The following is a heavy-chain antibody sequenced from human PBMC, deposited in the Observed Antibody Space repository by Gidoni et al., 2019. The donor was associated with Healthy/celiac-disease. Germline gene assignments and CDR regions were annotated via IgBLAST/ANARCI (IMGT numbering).Heavy chain of an antibody. CDR1: GGSFSGYY. J-gene: IGHJ4*02. CDR3: ARRGPGVVVPAATLFDY. CDR2: INHSGST. V-gene: IGHV4-34*01. Sequence: QVQLQQWGAGLLKPSETLSLTCAVYGGSFSGYYWSWIRQPPGKGLEWIGEINHSGSTNYNPSLKSRVTISVDTSKNQFSLKLSSVTAADTAVYYCARRGPGVVVPAATLFDYWGQGTLVTVSS. D-gene: IGHD2-2*01.